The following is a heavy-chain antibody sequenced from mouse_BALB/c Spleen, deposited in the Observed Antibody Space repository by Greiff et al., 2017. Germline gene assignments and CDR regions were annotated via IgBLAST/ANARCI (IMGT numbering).Heavy chain of an antibody. J-gene: IGHJ4*01. Sequence: EVQVVESGGDLVKPGGSLKLSCAASGFTFSSYGMSWVRQTPDKRLEWVATISSGGSYTYYPDSVKGRFTISRDNAKNTLYLQMSSLKSEDTAMYYCARHDDYDESYYAMDYWGQGTSVTVSS. CDR1: GFTFSSYG. V-gene: IGHV5-6*01. D-gene: IGHD2-4*01. CDR2: ISSGGSYT. CDR3: ARHDDYDESYYAMDY.